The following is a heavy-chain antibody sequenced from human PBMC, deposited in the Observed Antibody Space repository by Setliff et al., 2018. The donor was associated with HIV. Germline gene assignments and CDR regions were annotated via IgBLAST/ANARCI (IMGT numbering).Heavy chain of an antibody. V-gene: IGHV4-59*01. D-gene: IGHD2-15*01. CDR2: IYYSGST. CDR3: ARDAGGSVGNYYFDY. CDR1: GGSISSYY. J-gene: IGHJ4*02. Sequence: SETLSLTCIVSGGSISSYYWSWIRQPPGKGLEWIGYIYYSGSTNYNPSLKNRVTISIDTSKKQFSLSLSSVTAADTAVYYCARDAGGSVGNYYFDYWGQGTLVTVSS.